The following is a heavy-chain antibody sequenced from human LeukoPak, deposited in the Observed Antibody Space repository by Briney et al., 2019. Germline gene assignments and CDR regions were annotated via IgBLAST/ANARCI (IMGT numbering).Heavy chain of an antibody. CDR3: ARVEWLRGYYFDY. V-gene: IGHV1-69*05. J-gene: IGHJ4*02. CDR2: IIPIFGTA. Sequence: SVKVSCKASGGTFSSYAISWVRQAPGQGLEWMGGIIPIFGTANYAQKFQGRVTITTDESTSTAYMELSSLRSEDTAVYYCARVEWLRGYYFDYWGQGTLFTVSS. D-gene: IGHD5-12*01. CDR1: GGTFSSYA.